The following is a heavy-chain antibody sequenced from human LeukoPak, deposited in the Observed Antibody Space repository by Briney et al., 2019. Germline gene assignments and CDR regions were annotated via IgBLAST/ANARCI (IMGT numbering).Heavy chain of an antibody. CDR3: ARDSVYSGSSLDY. Sequence: SETLSLTCTVSGGSISSYYWSWIRQPPGKGLEWIGYIYYSGSTYYNPSLKSRVTISVDTPKNQFSLKLSSVTAADTAVYYCARDSVYSGSSLDYWGQGTLVTVSS. CDR2: IYYSGST. J-gene: IGHJ4*02. CDR1: GGSISSYY. D-gene: IGHD1-26*01. V-gene: IGHV4-59*12.